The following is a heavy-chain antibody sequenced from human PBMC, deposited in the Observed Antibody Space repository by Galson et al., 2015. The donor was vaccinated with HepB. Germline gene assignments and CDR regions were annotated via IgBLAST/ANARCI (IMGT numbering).Heavy chain of an antibody. CDR1: GDSVSSNSAA. Sequence: CAISGDSVSSNSAAWYWIRQSPSRGLEWLGRTFYRAKWYNDYAVSVRGRITINPDTSKNQFSLHLNFVTPEDTAVYYCARVRQLGQGFHYWGQGTLVTVSP. J-gene: IGHJ4*02. CDR3: ARVRQLGQGFHY. CDR2: TFYRAKWYN. V-gene: IGHV6-1*01. D-gene: IGHD3-10*01.